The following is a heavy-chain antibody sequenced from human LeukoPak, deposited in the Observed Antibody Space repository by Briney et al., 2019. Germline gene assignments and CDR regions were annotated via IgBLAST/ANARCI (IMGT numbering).Heavy chain of an antibody. CDR3: AKVPKY. Sequence: QSGGSLRLSCAASGFTFSSYEMNWVRQAPGKGLEWVSYISSSKTIYYADSVKGRFTISRDNAKNSLYLQMNSLRAEDTAVYYCAKVPKYWGQGTLVTVSS. J-gene: IGHJ4*02. CDR1: GFTFSSYE. CDR2: ISSSKTI. V-gene: IGHV3-48*03.